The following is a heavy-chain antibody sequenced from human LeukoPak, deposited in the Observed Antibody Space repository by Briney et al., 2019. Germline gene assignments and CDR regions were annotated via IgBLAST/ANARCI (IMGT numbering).Heavy chain of an antibody. CDR2: ITSIGDST. Sequence: GGSLRLSCAASGFTFSTYAMHWVRQAPGKGLEYVSSITSIGDSTYYANSVKGRFTISRDNSKNTLYLQMGSLRAEDMAVYYCARFYCSGGSCYFDYWGQGTLVTVSS. D-gene: IGHD2-15*01. CDR3: ARFYCSGGSCYFDY. J-gene: IGHJ4*02. CDR1: GFTFSTYA. V-gene: IGHV3-64*01.